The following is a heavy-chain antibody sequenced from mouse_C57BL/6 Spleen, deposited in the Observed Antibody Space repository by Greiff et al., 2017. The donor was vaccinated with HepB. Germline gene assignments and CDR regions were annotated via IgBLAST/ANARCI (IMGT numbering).Heavy chain of an antibody. D-gene: IGHD1-1*01. CDR3: ARNYYGSSYGYFDV. CDR2: IHPNSGST. V-gene: IGHV1-64*01. Sequence: QVQLHQSGAELVKPGASVKLSCKASGYTFTSYWMHWVKQRPGQGLEWIGMIHPNSGSTNYNEKFKSKATLTVDKSSSTAYMQLSSLTSEDSAVYYCARNYYGSSYGYFDVWGTGTTVTVSS. CDR1: GYTFTSYW. J-gene: IGHJ1*03.